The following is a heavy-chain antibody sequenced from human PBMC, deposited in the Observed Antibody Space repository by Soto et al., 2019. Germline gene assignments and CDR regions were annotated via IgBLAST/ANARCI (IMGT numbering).Heavy chain of an antibody. CDR3: ARDGDYGYCGNWEFYYYYGMDV. CDR1: GYTFTSYY. CDR2: INPSGGST. V-gene: IGHV1-46*01. Sequence: ASVKVSWKASGYTFTSYYMHWVRQAPGQGLEWMGIINPSGGSTSYAQKFQGRVTMTRDTSTSTVYMELSSLRSEDTAVYYCARDGDYGYCGNWEFYYYYGMDVWGQRTTVTVSS. J-gene: IGHJ6*02. D-gene: IGHD2-21*01.